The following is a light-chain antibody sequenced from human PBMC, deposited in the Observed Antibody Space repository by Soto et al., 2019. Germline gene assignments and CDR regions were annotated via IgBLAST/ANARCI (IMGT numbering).Light chain of an antibody. V-gene: IGKV3-15*01. CDR2: GVS. CDR3: QQRSNWLWT. J-gene: IGKJ1*01. Sequence: ITQYPDTLYVSPGERATLICRASQSVRNNLAWYQQKPGQAPRLLIYGVSTRATGVPARFSGSGSGTDFTLTISSLQPEDFAVYYCQQRSNWLWTFGQGTKVDIK. CDR1: QSVRNN.